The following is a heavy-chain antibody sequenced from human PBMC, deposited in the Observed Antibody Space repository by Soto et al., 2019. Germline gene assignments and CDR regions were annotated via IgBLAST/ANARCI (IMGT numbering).Heavy chain of an antibody. Sequence: QVQLQESGPGLVKPSETLSLTCTVSGGSISSYYWSWIRQPPGKGLEWIGYIYYSGSTKFNPSLKSRVTIPVDTSKNQFSLKLSSVTAADTAVYYCARLGSYGSGSYVWENWFDPWGQGTLVTVSS. D-gene: IGHD3-10*01. CDR2: IYYSGST. J-gene: IGHJ5*02. CDR1: GGSISSYY. V-gene: IGHV4-59*08. CDR3: ARLGSYGSGSYVWENWFDP.